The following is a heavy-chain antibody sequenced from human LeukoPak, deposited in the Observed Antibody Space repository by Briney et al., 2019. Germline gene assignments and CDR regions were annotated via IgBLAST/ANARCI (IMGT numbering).Heavy chain of an antibody. CDR1: GFTFSSNA. CDR2: VSGSGGRT. CDR3: AKDKGNNYYYYGMDV. V-gene: IGHV3-23*01. Sequence: PGGSLRLSCAASGFTFSSNAMSWVRQAPGKGLEWVSSVSGSGGRTYYADSVKGRFTISRDNSKNTLSLQMNSLRAEETALYYCAKDKGNNYYYYGMDVWGQGTTVTVSS. J-gene: IGHJ6*02.